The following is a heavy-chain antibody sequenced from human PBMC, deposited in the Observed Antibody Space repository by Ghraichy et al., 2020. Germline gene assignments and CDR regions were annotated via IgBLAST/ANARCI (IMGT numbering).Heavy chain of an antibody. D-gene: IGHD1-20*01. CDR3: ARGQGYNWNDDPSWRYFDY. CDR1: GYTFTSYY. CDR2: INPSGVST. J-gene: IGHJ4*02. V-gene: IGHV1-46*01. Sequence: ASVKVSCKASGYTFTSYYMHWVRQAPGQGLEWMGIINPSGVSTSYAQKFQGRVTMTRDTSTSTVYMELSSLRSEDTAVYYCARGQGYNWNDDPSWRYFDYWGQGTLVTVSS.